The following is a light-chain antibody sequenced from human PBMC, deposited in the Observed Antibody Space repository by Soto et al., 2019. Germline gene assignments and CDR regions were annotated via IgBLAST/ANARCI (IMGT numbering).Light chain of an antibody. CDR1: QSVSSN. J-gene: IGKJ1*01. V-gene: IGKV3D-15*01. Sequence: EIVLAECPTTINESPGERATLSCRASQSVSSNLAWYQQKPGQAPRLLIYGASTRATGIPARFSGSGSGTEFTLTISSLQSEDFAVYYCQQYNNWPQPFGQGAIVDIK. CDR2: GAS. CDR3: QQYNNWPQP.